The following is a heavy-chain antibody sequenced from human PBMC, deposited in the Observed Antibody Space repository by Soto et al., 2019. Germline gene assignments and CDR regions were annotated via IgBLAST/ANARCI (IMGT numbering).Heavy chain of an antibody. CDR1: GGTFSSYA. J-gene: IGHJ6*02. V-gene: IGHV1-69*12. Sequence: QVQLVQSGAEVKKPGSSVKVSCKASGGTFSSYAISWVRQAPGQGLEWMGGIIPIFGTANYAQKFQGRVTITADEATSTAYMELSSMRSEDTAVYYCARDRHDIWAGYSFYYYGMDVWGQGTTVTVSS. D-gene: IGHD3-9*01. CDR2: IIPIFGTA. CDR3: ARDRHDIWAGYSFYYYGMDV.